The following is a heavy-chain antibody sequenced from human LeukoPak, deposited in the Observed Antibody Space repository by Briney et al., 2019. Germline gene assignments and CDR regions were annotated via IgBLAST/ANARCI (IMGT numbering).Heavy chain of an antibody. CDR3: ARVAKARVGGVYYFDY. D-gene: IGHD6-13*01. Sequence: PGGSLRLSCAPSGFSFSDYDMHWVRQPTGKGLEWVSAIGTAGDTNYTGSVKGRFTISRENAKNSLYLQMNSLRAGDTAVYYCARVAKARVGGVYYFDYWGQGTLVTVSS. J-gene: IGHJ4*02. CDR1: GFSFSDYD. V-gene: IGHV3-13*01. CDR2: IGTAGDT.